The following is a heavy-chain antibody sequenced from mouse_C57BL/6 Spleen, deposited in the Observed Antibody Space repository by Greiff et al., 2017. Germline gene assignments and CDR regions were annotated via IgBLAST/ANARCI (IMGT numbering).Heavy chain of an antibody. CDR1: GYSFTSYY. Sequence: QVQLKESGPELVKPGASVKISCKASGYSFTSYYIHWVKQRPGQGLEWIGWIYPGSGNTKYNEKFKGKATLTADTSSSTAYMQLSSLTSEDSAVYYCAKDAVSPMDYWGQGTSVTVSS. CDR2: IYPGSGNT. J-gene: IGHJ4*01. D-gene: IGHD3-3*01. CDR3: AKDAVSPMDY. V-gene: IGHV1-66*01.